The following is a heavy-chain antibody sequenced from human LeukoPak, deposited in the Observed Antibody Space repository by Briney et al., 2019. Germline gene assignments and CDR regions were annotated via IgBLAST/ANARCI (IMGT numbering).Heavy chain of an antibody. CDR1: GYTFTSYA. J-gene: IGHJ4*02. CDR3: ASQHSSTWYYFDY. CDR2: INANTGNP. V-gene: IGHV7-4-1*02. D-gene: IGHD6-13*01. Sequence: ASVKVSCKASGYTFTSYAMNWVRQAPGQGLEWMGWINANTGNPTYAQGFTGRFVFSLDTSVSTAYLQISSLKAEDTAVYYCASQHSSTWYYFDYWGQGTLVTVSS.